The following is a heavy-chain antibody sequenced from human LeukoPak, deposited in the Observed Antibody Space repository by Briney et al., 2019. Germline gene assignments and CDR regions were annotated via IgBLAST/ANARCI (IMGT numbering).Heavy chain of an antibody. CDR1: GYTFTTYE. D-gene: IGHD2-8*01. J-gene: IGHJ4*02. CDR2: MNPNSGNT. V-gene: IGHV1-8*03. Sequence: ASVKVSCKASGYTFTTYEINWVRQATGQGLEWMGWMNPNSGNTGYAQKFQGRVTITRNTSISTAYMELSSLRSEDTAVYYCARDYAKGNYWGQGTLVTVSS. CDR3: ARDYAKGNY.